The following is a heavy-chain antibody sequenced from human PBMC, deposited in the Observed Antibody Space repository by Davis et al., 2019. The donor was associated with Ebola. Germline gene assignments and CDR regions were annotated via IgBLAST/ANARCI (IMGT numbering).Heavy chain of an antibody. V-gene: IGHV3-23*01. CDR1: GFTFSSYA. CDR2: ITGSGGST. CDR3: AKDRVRFDY. Sequence: GGSLSLSCAASGFTFSSYAMSWVRQAPGKGLEWVSSITGSGGSTYYADSVKGRFTLSRDNSKNTLYLQMNSLRAEETALYYCAKDRVRFDYWGQGTLVTVSS. J-gene: IGHJ4*02. D-gene: IGHD3-10*01.